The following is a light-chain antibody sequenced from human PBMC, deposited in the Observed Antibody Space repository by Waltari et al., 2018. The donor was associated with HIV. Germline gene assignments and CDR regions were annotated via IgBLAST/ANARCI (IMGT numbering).Light chain of an antibody. Sequence: DIQMTQSPSALSASVGDRVTITCRASQNISSYLSWYQQKPGQAPHVLIYAASSLQSGVPSRFSGSGSETDFNISISSLQLEDFATYYCQQSYSTPRTFGHGTKVEIK. J-gene: IGKJ1*01. CDR3: QQSYSTPRT. CDR2: AAS. V-gene: IGKV1-39*01. CDR1: QNISSY.